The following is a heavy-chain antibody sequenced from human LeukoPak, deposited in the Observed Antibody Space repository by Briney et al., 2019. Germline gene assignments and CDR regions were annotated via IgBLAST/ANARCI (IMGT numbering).Heavy chain of an antibody. Sequence: ASVKVSCKASGGTFSSYAISWVRQAPGQGLEWMGGIIPIFDTANYAQNFQGRVTITADTYTSTAYMELSSLRSEDTAMYYCVSSVDYDYWGQGTLVTVSS. CDR2: IIPIFDTA. CDR1: GGTFSSYA. J-gene: IGHJ4*02. CDR3: VSSVDYDY. V-gene: IGHV1-69*06.